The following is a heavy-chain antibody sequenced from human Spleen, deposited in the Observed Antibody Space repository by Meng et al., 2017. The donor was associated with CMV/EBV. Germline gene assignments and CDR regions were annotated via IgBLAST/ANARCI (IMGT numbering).Heavy chain of an antibody. D-gene: IGHD2-2*01. Sequence: ASVKVSCKASGYTFTGYYMHWVRQAPGQGLEWMGWINPNSGGTNYAQKFQGRVTMTRDTSISTAYMELSRLRSDDTAVYYCARGKTSSSTSCWDYWGQGTLVTVPQ. J-gene: IGHJ4*02. CDR3: ARGKTSSSTSCWDY. V-gene: IGHV1-2*02. CDR1: GYTFTGYY. CDR2: INPNSGGT.